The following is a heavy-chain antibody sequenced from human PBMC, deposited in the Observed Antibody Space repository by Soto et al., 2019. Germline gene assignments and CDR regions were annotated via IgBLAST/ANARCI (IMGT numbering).Heavy chain of an antibody. J-gene: IGHJ6*02. CDR3: AKWGGYCSSTSCYKGGYYYGMDV. CDR1: GFTFSSYA. CDR2: ISGSGGST. D-gene: IGHD2-2*02. V-gene: IGHV3-23*01. Sequence: GGSLRLSCAASGFTFSSYAMSWVRQAPGKGLEWVSAISGSGGSTYYADSVKGRFTISRDNSKNTLYLQMNSLRAEDTAVYYCAKWGGYCSSTSCYKGGYYYGMDVWSQGTTVTVSS.